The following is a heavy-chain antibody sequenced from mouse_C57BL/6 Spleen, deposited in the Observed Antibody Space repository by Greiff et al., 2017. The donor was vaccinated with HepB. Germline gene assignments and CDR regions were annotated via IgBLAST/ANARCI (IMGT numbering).Heavy chain of an antibody. V-gene: IGHV14-4*01. CDR3: TARNYCDY. J-gene: IGHJ2*01. CDR1: GFNIKDDY. Sequence: VQLQQSGAELVRPGASVKLSCTASGFNIKDDYMHWVKQRPEQGLEWIGWIDPENGDTEYASKFQGKATITADTSSNTAYLQLSSLTSEDTAVYYCTARNYCDYWGQGTTLTVSS. CDR2: IDPENGDT.